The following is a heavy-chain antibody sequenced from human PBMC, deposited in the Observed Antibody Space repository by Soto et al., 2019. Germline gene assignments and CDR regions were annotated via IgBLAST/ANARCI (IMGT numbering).Heavy chain of an antibody. Sequence: GGSLRLSCAASGFTFSSYAMSWVRQAPGKGLEWVSAISGSGGSTYYADSVKGRFTISRDNSKNTLYLQMNSLRAEDTAVYYCAKSAYCNSTSCYAFDILGQGTMVTVSS. CDR3: AKSAYCNSTSCYAFDI. D-gene: IGHD2-2*01. J-gene: IGHJ3*02. CDR1: GFTFSSYA. V-gene: IGHV3-23*01. CDR2: ISGSGGST.